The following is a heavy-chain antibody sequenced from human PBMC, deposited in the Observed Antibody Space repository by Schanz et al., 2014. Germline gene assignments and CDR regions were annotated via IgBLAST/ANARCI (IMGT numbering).Heavy chain of an antibody. D-gene: IGHD3-10*01. CDR3: AKGSRSGSKVMDV. J-gene: IGHJ6*03. V-gene: IGHV3-9*02. Sequence: EVQLVASGGGLVQPGGSLRLSCAASGFNSDDYAMHWVRQAPGKGLEWVSNIPWNGAAIGYAGSVRGRFTISRDSAKNSLYLQMNSLRPEDTALYYCAKGSRSGSKVMDVWVRGTTVTVSS. CDR2: IPWNGAAI. CDR1: GFNSDDYA.